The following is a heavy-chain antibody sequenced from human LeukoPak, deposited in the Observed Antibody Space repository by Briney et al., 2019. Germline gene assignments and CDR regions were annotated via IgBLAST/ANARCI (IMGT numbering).Heavy chain of an antibody. Sequence: GGSLRLSCAASGFTFSSYGMHWVRQAPGKGLEWVAFIRYDGSNKYYADSVKGRFTISRDNSKTTLYLQMNTLRVEDTAVYYCTRDLMDYDVSTGLHHYYMDVWGQGTTVTVSS. J-gene: IGHJ6*02. V-gene: IGHV3-30*02. CDR3: TRDLMDYDVSTGLHHYYMDV. D-gene: IGHD3-9*01. CDR1: GFTFSSYG. CDR2: IRYDGSNK.